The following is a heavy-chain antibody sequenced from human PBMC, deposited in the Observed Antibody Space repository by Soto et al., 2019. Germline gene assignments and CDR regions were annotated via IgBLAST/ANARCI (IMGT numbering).Heavy chain of an antibody. D-gene: IGHD3-22*01. J-gene: IGHJ4*02. Sequence: SETLSLTCTVSGGSISSGDYYWSWIRQPPGKGLEWIGYIYYSGSTYYNPSLKSRVTISVDTSKNQFSLKLSSVTAADTAVYYCARDFDYYDSSGYYTRLFDYWGQGTLVTVSS. CDR1: GGSISSGDYY. V-gene: IGHV4-30-4*01. CDR3: ARDFDYYDSSGYYTRLFDY. CDR2: IYYSGST.